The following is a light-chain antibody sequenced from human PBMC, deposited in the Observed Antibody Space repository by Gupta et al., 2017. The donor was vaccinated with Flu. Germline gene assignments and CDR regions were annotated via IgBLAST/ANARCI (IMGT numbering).Light chain of an antibody. CDR2: DAS. CDR1: QSVSSY. Sequence: EIVLTQSPATLPLSPGERATLTCRASQSVSSYFAWYQQKPGQAPRLLIYDASNRATGIPARCSGSGSGTDFTLTISSLEPEDFAVYYCQQRSNWPPITFGQGTRLEIK. V-gene: IGKV3-11*01. CDR3: QQRSNWPPIT. J-gene: IGKJ5*01.